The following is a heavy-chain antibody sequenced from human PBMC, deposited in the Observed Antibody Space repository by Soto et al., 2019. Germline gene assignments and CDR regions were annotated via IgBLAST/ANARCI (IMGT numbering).Heavy chain of an antibody. V-gene: IGHV1-69*01. J-gene: IGHJ4*02. CDR1: GDTLSHYG. CDR2: STAILGRR. CDR3: AAGDSSDTGDH. D-gene: IGHD5-18*01. Sequence: QVQLVQSGAEVKKPGSSVKVSCKASGDTLSHYGVSWVRQVPGKGLEWMGGSTAILGRRDYAQKFQGRMTNTSGESKTTSYMELNSLTSDDTAVYYCAAGDSSDTGDHWGQGTLVTVSS.